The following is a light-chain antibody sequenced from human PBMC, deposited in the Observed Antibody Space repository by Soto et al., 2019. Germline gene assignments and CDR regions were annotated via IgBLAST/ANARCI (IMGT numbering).Light chain of an antibody. CDR2: GVS. CDR3: QQYKNWLALT. Sequence: IVMTQSPATLSVSPGARATLSCRASQRLSSNLAWYQQKPGQAPRLLIYGVSTRATGVPARFSGSGSGTEFTLTISSLQSEDSAVYYCQQYKNWLALTFGGGTKVDIK. V-gene: IGKV3D-15*01. CDR1: QRLSSN. J-gene: IGKJ4*01.